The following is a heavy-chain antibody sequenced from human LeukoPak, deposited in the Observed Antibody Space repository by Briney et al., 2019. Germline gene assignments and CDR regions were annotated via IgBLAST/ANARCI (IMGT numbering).Heavy chain of an antibody. D-gene: IGHD5-24*01. V-gene: IGHV4-59*08. CDR1: GVSISSYY. CDR2: VYYSGST. J-gene: IGHJ4*02. Sequence: PSETLSLTCTVSGVSISSYYWSWIRQPPGKGLEWIGYVYYSGSTSDNPSLKSRVTISADTSKNQFSLRLSSVTAADTAVYYCARLRDDYVPDYWGQGTLVTVSS. CDR3: ARLRDDYVPDY.